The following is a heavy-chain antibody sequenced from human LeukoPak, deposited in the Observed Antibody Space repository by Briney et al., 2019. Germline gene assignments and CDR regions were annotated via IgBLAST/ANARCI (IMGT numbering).Heavy chain of an antibody. CDR2: ISSGSSYI. V-gene: IGHV3-21*01. D-gene: IGHD3-16*01. CDR3: ARVALSVGENGFDL. Sequence: PGGSLRLSCAASGFTTSTYSMNWVRQAPGKGLEWVSSISSGSSYIYYSDSVKGRFTISRDNAKNSLYLQMNSLRAEDTAVYYCARVALSVGENGFDLWGQGTMVTVSS. CDR1: GFTTSTYS. J-gene: IGHJ3*01.